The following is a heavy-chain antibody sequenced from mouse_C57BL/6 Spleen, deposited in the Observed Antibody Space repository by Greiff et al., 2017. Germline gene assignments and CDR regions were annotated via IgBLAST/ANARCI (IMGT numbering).Heavy chain of an antibody. CDR1: GYAFSSYW. Sequence: VQLQQSGAELVKPGASVKISCKASGYAFSSYWMNWVKQRPGKGLEWIGQISPGDGDTNYNGTFKGKATLTADKSSSTACLQRSILTSEDSAVYVRARKSDYGNFDYWGQGTTLTVSS. D-gene: IGHD1-1*01. J-gene: IGHJ2*01. CDR3: ARKSDYGNFDY. CDR2: ISPGDGDT. V-gene: IGHV1-80*01.